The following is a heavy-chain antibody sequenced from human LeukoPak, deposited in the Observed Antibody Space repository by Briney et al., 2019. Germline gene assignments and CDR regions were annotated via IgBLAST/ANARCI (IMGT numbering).Heavy chain of an antibody. CDR1: GDSISSYY. CDR2: IYYSGST. J-gene: IGHJ6*02. V-gene: IGHV4-59*01. Sequence: SETLSLTCTVSGDSISSYYWSWIRQPPGKGLEWIGYIYYSGSTNYNPSLKSRVTISVDTSKNQFSLKLSSVTAADTAVYYCARDNYGDLTMDVWGQGTAVTVSS. CDR3: ARDNYGDLTMDV. D-gene: IGHD4-17*01.